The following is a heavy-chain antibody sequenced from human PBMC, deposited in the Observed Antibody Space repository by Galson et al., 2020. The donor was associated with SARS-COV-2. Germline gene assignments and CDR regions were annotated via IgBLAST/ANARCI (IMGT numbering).Heavy chain of an antibody. D-gene: IGHD2-21*02. J-gene: IGHJ5*02. CDR1: GGSISSYY. V-gene: IGHV4-59*01. Sequence: SETLSLTCTVSGGSISSYYWSWIRQPPGKGLEWIGYIYYSGNTNYNPSLKSRVTISVDTSKNQFSLKLSSVTAADTAVYYCARGGTGSDCGGDCYSLWFDPWGQGTLVTVSS. CDR3: ARGGTGSDCGGDCYSLWFDP. CDR2: IYYSGNT.